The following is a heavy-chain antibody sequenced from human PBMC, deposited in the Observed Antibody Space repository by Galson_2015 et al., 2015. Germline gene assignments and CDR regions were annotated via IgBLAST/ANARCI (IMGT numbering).Heavy chain of an antibody. CDR2: IIPIFGTA. J-gene: IGHJ4*02. Sequence: SVKVSCKASGGTFSSHAISWVRQAPGQGLEWMGGIIPIFGTANYAQKFQGRVTITADESTSTAYMELSSLRSEDTAVYYCARAGGYYDSSGYYYFDYWGQGTLVTVSS. D-gene: IGHD3-22*01. V-gene: IGHV1-69*13. CDR3: ARAGGYYDSSGYYYFDY. CDR1: GGTFSSHA.